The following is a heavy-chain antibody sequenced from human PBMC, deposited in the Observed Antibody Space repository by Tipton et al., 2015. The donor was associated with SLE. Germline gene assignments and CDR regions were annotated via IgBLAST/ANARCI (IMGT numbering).Heavy chain of an antibody. J-gene: IGHJ3*02. Sequence: GSLRLSCAASGFTFSSYWMSWVRQAPGKGLEWVANIKQDGSEKYYVDSVKGRFTISRDNAKNSLYLQMNSLRAEDTAVYYCVRKRAEYDYVWGSYRFDAFDIWGQGTMVTVSS. CDR2: IKQDGSEK. V-gene: IGHV3-7*03. CDR3: VRKRAEYDYVWGSYRFDAFDI. CDR1: GFTFSSYW. D-gene: IGHD3-16*02.